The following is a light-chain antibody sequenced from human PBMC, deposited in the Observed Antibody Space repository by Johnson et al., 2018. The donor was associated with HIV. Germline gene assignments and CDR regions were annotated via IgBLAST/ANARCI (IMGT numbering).Light chain of an antibody. CDR1: SSNIGNNY. CDR2: ENN. Sequence: QLVLTQPPSVSAAPGQKVTISCSGSSSNIGNNYVSWYQQLPGTAPKLLIYENNKRPSGIPDRFSGSKSGTSATLGITGLPTGDEADYYCGTWDSSLSAGVFGTGTKVTVL. J-gene: IGLJ1*01. V-gene: IGLV1-51*02. CDR3: GTWDSSLSAGV.